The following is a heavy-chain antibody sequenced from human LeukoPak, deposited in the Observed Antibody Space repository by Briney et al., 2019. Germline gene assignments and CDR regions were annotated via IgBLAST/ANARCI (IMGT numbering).Heavy chain of an antibody. V-gene: IGHV3-30*18. Sequence: GGPLRLSCAASGFIFSSYGMHWVRQAPGKGLEWVAVISYDGSNKYYADSVKGRFTISRDNSKNTLYLQMNSLRAEDTAVYYCAKDPGGLLGTYDYWGQGTLVTVSS. CDR2: ISYDGSNK. D-gene: IGHD1-26*01. CDR3: AKDPGGLLGTYDY. J-gene: IGHJ4*02. CDR1: GFIFSSYG.